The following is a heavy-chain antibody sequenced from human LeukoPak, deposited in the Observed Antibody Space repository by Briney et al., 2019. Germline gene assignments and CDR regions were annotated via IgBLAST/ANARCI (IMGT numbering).Heavy chain of an antibody. V-gene: IGHV3-48*02. CDR3: ASLSSWSDY. J-gene: IGHJ4*02. Sequence: GRSLGLSCAASGFTFSSYSMNWVRQAPGKGLEWVSYISSSSSTIYYADSVKGRFTISRDNAKNSLYLQMNSLRDEGTAVYYCASLSSWSDYWGQGTLVTVSS. D-gene: IGHD6-6*01. CDR2: ISSSSSTI. CDR1: GFTFSSYS.